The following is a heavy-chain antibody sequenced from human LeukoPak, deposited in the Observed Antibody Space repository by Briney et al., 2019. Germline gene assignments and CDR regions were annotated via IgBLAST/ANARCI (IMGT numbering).Heavy chain of an antibody. J-gene: IGHJ4*02. CDR1: GYTFTSYG. D-gene: IGHD1-14*01. CDR3: ARDTGPSTFDY. CDR2: ISAYNGNT. V-gene: IGHV1-18*01. Sequence: EASVKVSCKASGYTFTSYGISWVRQAPGQGLEWMGWISAYNGNTNYAQKFQGRVTITADKSTSTAYMELSSLRSEDTAVYYCARDTGPSTFDYWAREPWSPSPQ.